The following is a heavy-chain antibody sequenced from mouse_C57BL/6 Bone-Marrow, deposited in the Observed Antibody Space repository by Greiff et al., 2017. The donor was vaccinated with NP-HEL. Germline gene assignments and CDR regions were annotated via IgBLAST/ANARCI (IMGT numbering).Heavy chain of an antibody. CDR3: ARSIYYDYADDPFYGMDY. D-gene: IGHD2-4*01. J-gene: IGHJ4*01. CDR1: GFTFTDYY. V-gene: IGHV7-3*01. Sequence: EVKLVESGGGLVQPGGSLSLSCAASGFTFTDYYMSWVRQPPGKALEWVGFIRNKANGYTIEYSASVKGRFTISRDNSQRILYLQMNALRAEDSATYYCARSIYYDYADDPFYGMDYWGQGTSVTVSA. CDR2: IRNKANGYTI.